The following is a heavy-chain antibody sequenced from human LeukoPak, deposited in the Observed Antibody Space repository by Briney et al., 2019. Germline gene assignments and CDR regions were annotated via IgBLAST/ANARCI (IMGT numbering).Heavy chain of an antibody. CDR3: ARGGTYRYGSSDY. CDR2: IHPGDSGT. CDR1: GYRFTNYW. V-gene: IGHV5-51*01. D-gene: IGHD5-18*01. J-gene: IGHJ4*02. Sequence: GESLQISSKASGYRFTNYWIDWVRQMPGKGLEWMGIIHPGDSGTKYSPSFQDQVTMSFDESTTTAYLQWSSLRASDSAIYYCARGGTYRYGSSDYWGQGTLVTVSS.